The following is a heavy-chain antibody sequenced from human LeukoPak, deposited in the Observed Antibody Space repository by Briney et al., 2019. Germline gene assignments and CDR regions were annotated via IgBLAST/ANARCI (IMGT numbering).Heavy chain of an antibody. J-gene: IGHJ4*02. Sequence: GGSLRLSCAASGFTFSGYGMHWVRQAPGKGLEWVTFIQFDGSNGYYADSVEGRFTISRDNSKNTLYLQMNSLKTEDTAMYYRTKGLSYFFDYTGQGALVTVSS. CDR3: TKGLSYFFDY. D-gene: IGHD6-19*01. CDR1: GFTFSGYG. CDR2: IQFDGSNG. V-gene: IGHV3-30*02.